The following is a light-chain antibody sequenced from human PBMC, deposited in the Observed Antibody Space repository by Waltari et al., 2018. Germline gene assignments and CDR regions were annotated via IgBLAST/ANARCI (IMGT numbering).Light chain of an antibody. V-gene: IGKV1-5*03. J-gene: IGKJ4*01. CDR3: HQYNTLPLT. CDR2: KAS. Sequence: TCRASEGVNNNLAWYQHQPGKAPKVLVHKASRLESGVPSRFSGSGYGTEFTLTISSLEPDDFATYYCHQYNTLPLTFGGGTKVEIK. CDR1: EGVNNN.